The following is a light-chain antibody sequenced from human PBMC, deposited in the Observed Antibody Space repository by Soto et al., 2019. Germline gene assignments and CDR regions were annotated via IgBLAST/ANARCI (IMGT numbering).Light chain of an antibody. CDR2: EGN. CDR1: SSDVDSYKF. V-gene: IGLV2-23*01. Sequence: QSVLTQPASVSGSPGQSITISCTGVSSDVDSYKFVSRYQQHPGKAPKLTIYEGNKRPSGVSNRFSGSKSGNTASLTISALQAEDEADYYCCSYAGGVIFGGGTKLTVL. CDR3: CSYAGGVI. J-gene: IGLJ2*01.